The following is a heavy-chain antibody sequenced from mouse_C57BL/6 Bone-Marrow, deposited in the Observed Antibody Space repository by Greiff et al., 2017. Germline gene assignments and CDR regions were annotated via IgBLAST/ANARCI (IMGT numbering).Heavy chain of an antibody. CDR2: IYPRSGNT. V-gene: IGHV1-81*01. D-gene: IGHD1-2*01. CDR3: ARKTLLRGG. J-gene: IGHJ2*01. Sequence: QVQLQQSGAELARPGASVKLSCKASGYTFTSYGISWVKQRTGQGLEWIGEIYPRSGNTYYNEKFKGKATLSSDKSSTTAYMELRSLTSEDSAVYFCARKTLLRGGWGQGTTLTVSS. CDR1: GYTFTSYG.